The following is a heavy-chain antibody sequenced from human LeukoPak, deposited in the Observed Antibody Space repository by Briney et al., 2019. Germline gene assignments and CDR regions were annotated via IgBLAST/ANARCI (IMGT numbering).Heavy chain of an antibody. CDR3: AKCVARWWTDY. CDR2: ISGSGGST. Sequence: GGSLRLSRAAPGFTFNTYAMSWVRQAPGKGLEWVSAISGSGGSTYYADSVKGRFTISRDNSKNTLYLQMNSLRAEDTAVYYCAKCVARWWTDYWGQGTLVTVSS. CDR1: GFTFNTYA. D-gene: IGHD2-15*01. V-gene: IGHV3-23*01. J-gene: IGHJ4*02.